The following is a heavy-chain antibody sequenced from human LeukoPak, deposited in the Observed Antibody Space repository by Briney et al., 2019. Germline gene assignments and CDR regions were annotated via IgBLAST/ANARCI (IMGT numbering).Heavy chain of an antibody. Sequence: GDSLRLSCEASGFAFSSYWMHWVRQGPGKGLVWVSRINDDRSMTRYADFAEGRFTISRDNAKNRLYLQISSLRAEDTALYYCTRGGFYYDSSGYFPHFFDSWGQGTLVTVSS. CDR3: TRGGFYYDSSGYFPHFFDS. CDR2: INDDRSMT. CDR1: GFAFSSYW. V-gene: IGHV3-74*01. J-gene: IGHJ4*02. D-gene: IGHD3-22*01.